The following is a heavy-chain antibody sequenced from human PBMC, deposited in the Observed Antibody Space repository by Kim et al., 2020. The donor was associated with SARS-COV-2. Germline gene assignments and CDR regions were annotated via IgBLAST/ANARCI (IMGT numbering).Heavy chain of an antibody. CDR1: GGSISSGGYY. CDR2: IYYSGST. V-gene: IGHV4-31*03. Sequence: SETLSLTCTVSGGSISSGGYYWSWIRQHPGKGLEWIGYIYYSGSTYYNPSLKSRVTISVDTSKNQFSLKLSSVTAADTAVYYCAREAVTTSGWFDPWGQGTLVTVSS. CDR3: AREAVTTSGWFDP. D-gene: IGHD4-4*01. J-gene: IGHJ5*02.